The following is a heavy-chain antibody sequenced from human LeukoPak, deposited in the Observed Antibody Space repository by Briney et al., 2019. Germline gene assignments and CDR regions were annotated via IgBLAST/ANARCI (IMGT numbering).Heavy chain of an antibody. CDR2: ISSSGSTI. CDR3: ARSDLRYCSGGSCYRHLDY. Sequence: KPGGSLRLSCAASGFTFSDYYMSWIRQAPGKWLEWVSYISSSGSTIYYADSVKGRFTISRDNAKNSLYLQMNSLRAEDTAVYYCARSDLRYCSGGSCYRHLDYWGQGTLVTVSS. CDR1: GFTFSDYY. V-gene: IGHV3-11*01. J-gene: IGHJ4*02. D-gene: IGHD2-15*01.